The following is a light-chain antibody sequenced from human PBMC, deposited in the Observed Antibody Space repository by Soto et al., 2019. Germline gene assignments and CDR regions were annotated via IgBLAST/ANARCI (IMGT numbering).Light chain of an antibody. CDR1: QSVDIN. Sequence: IVLTQSPATLSVSPWDRVTLSCRASQSVDINLAWYQQRPGQAPRLLVYGASTKATDMPGRFSGRGSGTEFTLTINNLQSEDFAVYYCQQYRNWPRTFGQGTKVDIK. V-gene: IGKV3-15*01. J-gene: IGKJ1*01. CDR2: GAS. CDR3: QQYRNWPRT.